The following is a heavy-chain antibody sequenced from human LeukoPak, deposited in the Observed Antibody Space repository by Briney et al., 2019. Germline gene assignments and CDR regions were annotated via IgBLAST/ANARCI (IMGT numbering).Heavy chain of an antibody. CDR1: GFTFSSYS. V-gene: IGHV3-21*01. J-gene: IGHJ4*02. CDR3: AACSGGSCQDY. Sequence: GGSLRLSCAASGFTFSSYSMNWVRQAPGKGLEWVSSISSSSSYIYYADSVKGRFTISRDNAKSSLYLQMNSLGAEDTAVYYCAACSGGSCQDYWGQGTLVTVSS. CDR2: ISSSSSYI. D-gene: IGHD2-15*01.